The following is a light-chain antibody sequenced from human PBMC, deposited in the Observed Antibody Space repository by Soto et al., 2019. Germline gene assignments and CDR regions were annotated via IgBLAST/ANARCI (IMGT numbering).Light chain of an antibody. CDR3: SSYAGNNNFVV. CDR2: EVR. Sequence: QSALTQPRSVSGSPGQSITLSCDGSTSDVGAYNLVSWYQQHPGEAPKLMIYEVRKRPSGVPDRFSGSKSDNTASLTVSGLQAEDEADYYCSSYAGNNNFVVFGGGTKVTVL. CDR1: TSDVGAYNL. V-gene: IGLV2-8*01. J-gene: IGLJ2*01.